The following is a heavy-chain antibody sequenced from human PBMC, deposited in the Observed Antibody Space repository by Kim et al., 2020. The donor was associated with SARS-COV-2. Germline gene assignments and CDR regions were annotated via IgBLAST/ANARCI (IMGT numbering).Heavy chain of an antibody. Sequence: GGSLRLSCAASGFTFSSYGMHWVRQAPGKGLEWVAVIWYDGSNKYYADSVKGRFTISRDNSKNTLYLQMNSLRAEDTAVYYCARDVGRWGSSGEYYYYGMDVWGQGTTVTVTS. CDR1: GFTFSSYG. V-gene: IGHV3-33*01. CDR2: IWYDGSNK. D-gene: IGHD6-6*01. J-gene: IGHJ6*02. CDR3: ARDVGRWGSSGEYYYYGMDV.